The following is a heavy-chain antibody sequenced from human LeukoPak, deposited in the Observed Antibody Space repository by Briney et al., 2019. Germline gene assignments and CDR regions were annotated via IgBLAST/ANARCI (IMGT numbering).Heavy chain of an antibody. J-gene: IGHJ3*02. Sequence: GMSLRLSCAASGFTFSRCGMEWVRQAPAKGMDCLTVIWYDGSKKYYADSVKGRFTISRDNSKNTLYLQMNSLRAEDMVVYYCAKELLVGTAFDIWGQGTMVTVSS. V-gene: IGHV3-33*06. D-gene: IGHD7-27*01. CDR1: GFTFSRCG. CDR3: AKELLVGTAFDI. CDR2: IWYDGSKK.